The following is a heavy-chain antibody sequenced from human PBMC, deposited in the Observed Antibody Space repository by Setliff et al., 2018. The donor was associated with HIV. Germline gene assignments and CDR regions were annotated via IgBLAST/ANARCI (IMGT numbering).Heavy chain of an antibody. V-gene: IGHV4-34*01. Sequence: SETLSLTCAVHGGSLSASYWTWIRQAPGKGLEWIGEINHGGSTNYNPSLKSRVTISEDTSQNQFSLKLISVTAADTAVYYCVQAAADRGGHWYFNLWGRGTLVTVSS. J-gene: IGHJ2*01. CDR1: GGSLSASY. CDR3: VQAAADRGGHWYFNL. CDR2: INHGGST. D-gene: IGHD6-13*01.